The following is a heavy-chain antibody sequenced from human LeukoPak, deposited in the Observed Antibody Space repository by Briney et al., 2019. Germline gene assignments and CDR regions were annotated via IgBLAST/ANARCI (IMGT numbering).Heavy chain of an antibody. J-gene: IGHJ4*02. CDR2: ISISGIT. D-gene: IGHD3-16*01. CDR3: ARNDLDC. Sequence: SETLSLTCTVSGGSISSYCWSWVRQPPGKGLEWVGRISISGITNYNPPHKSRLTKSLDTTKNQVSRNLRSVTAADTGMYFCARNDLDCWGRGTLVTVSS. CDR1: GGSISSYC. V-gene: IGHV4-4*07.